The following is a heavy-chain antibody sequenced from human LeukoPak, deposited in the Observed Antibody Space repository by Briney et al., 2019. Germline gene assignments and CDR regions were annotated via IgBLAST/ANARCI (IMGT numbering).Heavy chain of an antibody. CDR1: GGSISSYY. D-gene: IGHD2-8*01. CDR2: IYYSGST. V-gene: IGHV4-59*01. Sequence: SETLSLTCIVSGGSISSYYWSLIRQPPGKGLERIGYIYYSGSTNYNPSLKSRVTISVDTSKNQFSLKLSSVTAADTAVYYCARAGLYCANGVCYGWFDLWCQGTLVTVSS. CDR3: ARAGLYCANGVCYGWFDL. J-gene: IGHJ5*02.